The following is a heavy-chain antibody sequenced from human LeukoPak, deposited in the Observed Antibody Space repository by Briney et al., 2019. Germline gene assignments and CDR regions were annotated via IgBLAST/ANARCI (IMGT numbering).Heavy chain of an antibody. V-gene: IGHV3-21*01. D-gene: IGHD5-18*01. CDR3: ASGYSYGQDWYFDL. CDR2: ISSSSSYI. J-gene: IGHJ2*01. CDR1: GFTFSSYS. Sequence: KPGGSLRLSCAASGFTFSSYSMNWVRQAPGKGLEWVSSISSSSSYIYHADSVKGRFTISRDNAKNSLYLQMNSLRAEDTAVYYCASGYSYGQDWYFDLWGRGTLVTVSS.